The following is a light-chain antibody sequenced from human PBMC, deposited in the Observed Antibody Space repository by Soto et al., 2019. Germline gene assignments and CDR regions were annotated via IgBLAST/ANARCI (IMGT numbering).Light chain of an antibody. CDR3: QQSYNTPRT. Sequence: DLQMTQSPISLSASIGDRVTVTCRASQDISNFLNWYQQKPGKALKLLIYAASSLQSGVPSRFSGSGSGTDFTLTISSLQPEDFATYYCQQSYNTPRTFGQGTKVEIK. J-gene: IGKJ1*01. CDR2: AAS. CDR1: QDISNF. V-gene: IGKV1-39*01.